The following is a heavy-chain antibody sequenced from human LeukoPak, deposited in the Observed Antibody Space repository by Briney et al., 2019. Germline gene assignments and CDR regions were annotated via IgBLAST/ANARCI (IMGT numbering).Heavy chain of an antibody. CDR2: ISGSGGGT. CDR1: GFTFANHA. V-gene: IGHV3-23*01. CDR3: ARDEFHDYGDYGETWGNRYYYYGMDV. D-gene: IGHD4-17*01. Sequence: GGSLRLSCAASGFTFANHAMSWARQAPGEGLEWVSSISGSGGGTFYADSVKGRFTISRDNSKNTLYLQMNSLRAEDTAVYYCARDEFHDYGDYGETWGNRYYYYGMDVWGQGTTVTVSS. J-gene: IGHJ6*02.